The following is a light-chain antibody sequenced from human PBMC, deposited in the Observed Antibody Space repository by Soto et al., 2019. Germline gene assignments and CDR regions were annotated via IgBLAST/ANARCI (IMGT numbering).Light chain of an antibody. Sequence: DIQMTQSPSTLSAFLGDRVTITCRASQSIDTALAWYQQKPGKAPNLLIYRASNLESGVPSRFSGSGSGTDFTLAISSLQPDDFATYYCQQYGRFLTFGQGTKVDI. J-gene: IGKJ2*01. CDR3: QQYGRFLT. CDR2: RAS. CDR1: QSIDTA. V-gene: IGKV1-5*03.